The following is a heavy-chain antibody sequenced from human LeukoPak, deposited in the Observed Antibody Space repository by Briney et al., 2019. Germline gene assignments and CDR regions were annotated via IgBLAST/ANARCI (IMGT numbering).Heavy chain of an antibody. CDR2: VNGNGGST. J-gene: IGHJ5*02. CDR3: ARDYTGYFP. V-gene: IGHV3-23*01. Sequence: GGSLRLSCAASGFSFSTYAMSWVRQAPGKGLEWVSGVNGNGGSTSYADSVKGRFTIFRDNSKNTVYLQMNSLRAEDTAVYYCARDYTGYFPWGQGTLVIVSS. CDR1: GFSFSTYA. D-gene: IGHD3-9*01.